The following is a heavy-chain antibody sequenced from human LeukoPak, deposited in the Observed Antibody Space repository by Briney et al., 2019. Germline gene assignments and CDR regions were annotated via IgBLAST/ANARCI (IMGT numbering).Heavy chain of an antibody. Sequence: SETLSLTCTVSGCSITSGDCYGSWIRQTPGTGLEWFGYIYYSGSTYYNPSLKSRVTISVDTSKNQFSLKLSSVTAADTAVYYCARDPLPGIAGDDAFDIWGQGTMVTVSS. CDR2: IYYSGST. J-gene: IGHJ3*02. V-gene: IGHV4-30-4*01. D-gene: IGHD6-13*01. CDR3: ARDPLPGIAGDDAFDI. CDR1: GCSITSGDCY.